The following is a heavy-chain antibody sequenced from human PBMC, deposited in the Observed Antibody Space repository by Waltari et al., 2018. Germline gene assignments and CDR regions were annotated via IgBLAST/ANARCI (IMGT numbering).Heavy chain of an antibody. Sequence: EVQLVESGGGLVKPGGSLRLSCAASGFTFSSYTMNWVRQAPGKGLEWVSSISSSSSYIYYADSVKGRFTISRDNAKNSLYLQMNSLRAEDTAVYYCARGFWDYYYYMDVWGKGTTVTISS. CDR1: GFTFSSYT. CDR2: ISSSSSYI. D-gene: IGHD7-27*01. V-gene: IGHV3-21*01. J-gene: IGHJ6*03. CDR3: ARGFWDYYYYMDV.